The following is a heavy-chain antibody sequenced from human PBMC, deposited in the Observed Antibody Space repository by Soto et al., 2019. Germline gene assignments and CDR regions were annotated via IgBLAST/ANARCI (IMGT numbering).Heavy chain of an antibody. CDR3: ASSSTSLGMDV. D-gene: IGHD2-2*01. Sequence: SETLSLTCTVSGGSISSGGYYWSWIRQHPGKGLEWIGYIYHSGTTYYNPSLKSRVTISVDTSKNQFSLKLSSVTAADTAVYYCASSSTSLGMDVWGQGTTVTVSS. CDR1: GGSISSGGYY. CDR2: IYHSGTT. V-gene: IGHV4-31*03. J-gene: IGHJ6*02.